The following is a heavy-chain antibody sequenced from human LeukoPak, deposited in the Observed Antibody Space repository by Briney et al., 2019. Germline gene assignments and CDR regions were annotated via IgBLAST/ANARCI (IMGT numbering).Heavy chain of an antibody. J-gene: IGHJ4*02. CDR3: AKGPLRGTAAAIDY. V-gene: IGHV3-30*18. Sequence: QPGGSLRLSCAASGFTFNNYGMHWVRQAPGKGLEWVAVISYDGRNIHYPDSVKGRFTISRVISTDTLWLQMDSLRTEDTAVYYCAKGPLRGTAAAIDYWGQGTLVTVSS. CDR2: ISYDGRNI. CDR1: GFTFNNYG. D-gene: IGHD2-2*01.